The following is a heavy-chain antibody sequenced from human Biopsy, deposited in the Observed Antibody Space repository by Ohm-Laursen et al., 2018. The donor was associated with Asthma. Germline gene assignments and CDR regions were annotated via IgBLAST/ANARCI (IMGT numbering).Heavy chain of an antibody. CDR2: THHSGYT. V-gene: IGHV4-34*01. D-gene: IGHD1-26*01. CDR1: GGSFSSNY. J-gene: IGHJ6*02. CDR3: ARGSSSRLSQWELLVSGGKRAHSYYGMDV. Sequence: SETLSLTCAVYGGSFSSNYWSWIRQPPGKGLEWLGDTHHSGYTHYNPSPRSRPTLSVDTSKNQFSLRLTSVSAADTAVYYCARGSSSRLSQWELLVSGGKRAHSYYGMDVWGQGTTVTVSS.